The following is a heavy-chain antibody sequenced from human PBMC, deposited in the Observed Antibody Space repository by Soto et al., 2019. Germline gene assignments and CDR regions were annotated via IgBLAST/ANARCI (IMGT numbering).Heavy chain of an antibody. Sequence: GGSLRLSCAASGFSISDHYMSWIRQAPGKGLEWVSYSSNSGTFTKYADSVKGRFSISRDNAKNSLYLEINSLRGEDTAIYYCVRSGENYNVLDYWGQGTPVTVSS. V-gene: IGHV3-11*03. CDR2: SSNSGTFT. D-gene: IGHD3-10*02. CDR3: VRSGENYNVLDY. J-gene: IGHJ4*01. CDR1: GFSISDHY.